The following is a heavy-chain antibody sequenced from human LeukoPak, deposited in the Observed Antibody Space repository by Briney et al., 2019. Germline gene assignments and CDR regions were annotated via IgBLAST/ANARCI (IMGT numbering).Heavy chain of an antibody. V-gene: IGHV1-18*01. Sequence: ASVKVSCKASGYTFTSYGISWVRQAPGQGLEWMGWISAYNGNTNYAQKLQGRVTMTTDTSTSTAYMELRSLRSDDTAVYYCARETNSYGMGGRFFLPPEKTEQAYYFDYWGQGTLVTVSS. CDR2: ISAYNGNT. CDR1: GYTFTSYG. CDR3: ARETNSYGMGGRFFLPPEKTEQAYYFDY. J-gene: IGHJ4*02. D-gene: IGHD5-18*01.